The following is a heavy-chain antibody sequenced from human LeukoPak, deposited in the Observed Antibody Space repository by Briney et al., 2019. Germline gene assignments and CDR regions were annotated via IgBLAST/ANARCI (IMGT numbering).Heavy chain of an antibody. V-gene: IGHV1-18*01. CDR2: ISAYNGNT. Sequence: ASVKVSCKASGYTFTSYGISWVRQAPGQGLEWMGWISAYNGNTNYAQKLQGRVTMTTDTSTSTAYMELRSLRSDDTAVYYCARLYCSGGSCYSEKFDYWGQGTLVTVFS. D-gene: IGHD2-15*01. J-gene: IGHJ4*02. CDR3: ARLYCSGGSCYSEKFDY. CDR1: GYTFTSYG.